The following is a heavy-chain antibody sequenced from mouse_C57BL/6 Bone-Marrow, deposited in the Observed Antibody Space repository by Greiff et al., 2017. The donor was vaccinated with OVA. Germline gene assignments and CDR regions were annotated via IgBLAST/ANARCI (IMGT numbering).Heavy chain of an antibody. Sequence: LVESGAELVRPGASVKLSCTASGFNIKDDYMHWVKQRPEQGLEWIGWIDPENGDTEYASKFQGKATITADTSSNTASLQLSSLTSDDTAVYYCTPYGSSYDFDYWGQGTTLTVSS. CDR2: IDPENGDT. D-gene: IGHD1-1*01. V-gene: IGHV14-4*01. J-gene: IGHJ2*01. CDR3: TPYGSSYDFDY. CDR1: GFNIKDDY.